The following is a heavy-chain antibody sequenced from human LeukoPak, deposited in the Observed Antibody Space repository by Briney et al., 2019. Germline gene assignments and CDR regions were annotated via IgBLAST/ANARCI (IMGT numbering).Heavy chain of an antibody. CDR3: ARVPGPCTTSRFHY. Sequence: ASVKVSCKASGYTFTSYGISWVRQTPGQGLEWMGWISAYNGNTNYAQKLQGRVTMTTDTSTSTVYMELSGLRSDDTAVYYCARVPGPCTTSRFHYWGQGTLVTVSS. V-gene: IGHV1-18*04. CDR2: ISAYNGNT. CDR1: GYTFTSYG. D-gene: IGHD2-2*01. J-gene: IGHJ4*02.